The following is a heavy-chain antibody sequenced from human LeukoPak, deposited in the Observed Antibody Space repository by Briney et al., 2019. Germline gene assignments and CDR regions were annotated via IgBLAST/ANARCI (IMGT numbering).Heavy chain of an antibody. Sequence: PGGSLRLSCAASGFTFNYYMSWVRQAPGKGLEWVSVISDSGGGTWYAGSVKGRFTVSRDNSKNTLYLEMNSLRAEDTAVYYCAKYTRTLDYWGQGTLVTVSS. J-gene: IGHJ4*02. V-gene: IGHV3-23*01. CDR3: AKYTRTLDY. CDR1: GFTFNYY. CDR2: ISDSGGGT.